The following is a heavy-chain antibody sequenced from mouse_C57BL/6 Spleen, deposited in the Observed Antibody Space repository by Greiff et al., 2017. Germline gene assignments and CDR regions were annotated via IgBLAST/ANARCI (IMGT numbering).Heavy chain of an antibody. D-gene: IGHD4-1*01. CDR1: GYTFPSYG. CDR2: IYPRSGNT. CDR3: AREESWDNYFDY. V-gene: IGHV1-81*01. J-gene: IGHJ2*01. Sequence: VQLQQSGAELVRPGASVKLSCKASGYTFPSYGISWVKQRTGQGLEWIGEIYPRSGNTYYNEKFKGKATLTADKSSSTAYMELRSLTSEDSAVYFCAREESWDNYFDYWGQGTTRTVSS.